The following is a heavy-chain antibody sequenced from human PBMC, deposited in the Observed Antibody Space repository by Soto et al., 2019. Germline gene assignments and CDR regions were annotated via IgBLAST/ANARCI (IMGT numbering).Heavy chain of an antibody. CDR3: ARFYGNAFDV. CDR2: IYYAWST. Sequence: QLQLQESGPGLVKPSETLSLTCSVSGGSITTSSYNWDWIRQPPGKGLEWIGTIYYAWSTSYKPSLQSQVTISVDTSKNHFALKVNSVTAADTAVYYCARFYGNAFDVWGRAKGVTVSS. V-gene: IGHV4-39*02. CDR1: GGSITTSSYN. J-gene: IGHJ3*01. D-gene: IGHD1-1*01.